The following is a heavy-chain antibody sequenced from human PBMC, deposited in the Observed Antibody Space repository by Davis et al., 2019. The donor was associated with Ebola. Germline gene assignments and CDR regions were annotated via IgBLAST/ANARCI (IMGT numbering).Heavy chain of an antibody. CDR1: GYTFTNYW. V-gene: IGHV5-51*01. Sequence: GESLKISCKGSGYTFTNYWIGWVRQMPGKGLEWMGIIYPGDSDTRYSPSFQGQVTISADKSISTAYLQWSSLKASDTAMYYCALVPPITFGGVIAWKNWFDPWGQGTLVTVSS. D-gene: IGHD3-16*02. J-gene: IGHJ5*02. CDR3: ALVPPITFGGVIAWKNWFDP. CDR2: IYPGDSDT.